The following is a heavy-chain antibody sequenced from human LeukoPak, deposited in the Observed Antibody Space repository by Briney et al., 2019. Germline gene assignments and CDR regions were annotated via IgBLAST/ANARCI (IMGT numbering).Heavy chain of an antibody. CDR1: GGTFSSYA. CDR2: IIPILGIA. Sequence: GASVKVSCKASGGTFSSYAISWVRQAPGQGLEWMGRIIPILGIANYAQKFQGRVTITADKSTSTAYMELSSLRSEDTAVYYCARDFPTSGNKNLLRYFDWLYNYYYYYGMDVWGQGTTVTVSS. D-gene: IGHD3-9*01. J-gene: IGHJ6*02. V-gene: IGHV1-69*04. CDR3: ARDFPTSGNKNLLRYFDWLYNYYYYYGMDV.